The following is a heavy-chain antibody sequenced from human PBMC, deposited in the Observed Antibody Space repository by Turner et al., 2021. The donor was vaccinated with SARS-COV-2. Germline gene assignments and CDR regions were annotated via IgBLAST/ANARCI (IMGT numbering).Heavy chain of an antibody. D-gene: IGHD4-17*01. V-gene: IGHV3-7*01. CDR2: IRPDGNYQ. CDR3: ARHGDYCFAH. CDR1: GFTFSTYG. J-gene: IGHJ4*02. Sequence: EVQLVESGGALVQPGGSLRLSCAASGFTFSTYGMAWVLEAPGKGLEWVANIRPDGNYQYYVGSVKGRFTISRDNVENSLFLQMNSLRAEDTAVYYCARHGDYCFAHWGQGTLLTVSS.